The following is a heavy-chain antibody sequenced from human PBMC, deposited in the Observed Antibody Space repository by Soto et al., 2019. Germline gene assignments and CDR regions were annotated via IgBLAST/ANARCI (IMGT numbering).Heavy chain of an antibody. Sequence: EVQVVETGGGLIQPGGSLRLSRAVSGFTVSSNYMSWVRQPPGKGPEWVSDIYSGGSTYYADSVKGRFTISRDNSKNTLYLQMNSLRAEDTAVYYCARERDGHNPNWFDLWGQGTLVTVSS. CDR3: ARERDGHNPNWFDL. CDR2: IYSGGST. V-gene: IGHV3-53*02. J-gene: IGHJ5*02. CDR1: GFTVSSNY. D-gene: IGHD2-8*01.